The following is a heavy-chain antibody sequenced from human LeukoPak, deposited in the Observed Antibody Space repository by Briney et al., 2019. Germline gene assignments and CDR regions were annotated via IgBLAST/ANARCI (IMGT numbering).Heavy chain of an antibody. D-gene: IGHD3-22*01. V-gene: IGHV4-59*01. CDR3: ARGDDSSGYGPWFDP. CDR2: IYYSGST. CDR1: GGSISSYY. J-gene: IGHJ5*02. Sequence: PSETLSLTCTVSGGSISSYYWSWIRQPPGKGLEWIGYIYYSGSTNYNPSLKSRVTISVDTSKNQFSLKLSSVTAADTAVYYCARGDDSSGYGPWFDPWGQGTLVTVSS.